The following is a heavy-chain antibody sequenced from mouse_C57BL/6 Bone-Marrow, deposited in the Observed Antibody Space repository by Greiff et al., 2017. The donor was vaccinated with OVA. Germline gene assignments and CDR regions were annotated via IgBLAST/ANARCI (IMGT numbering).Heavy chain of an antibody. J-gene: IGHJ1*03. CDR3: ARETVVGDWYFDV. D-gene: IGHD1-1*01. CDR2: INPSNGGT. Sequence: QVQLQQPGTELVKPGASEKLSCKASGYTFTSYWMHWVKQRPGQGLEWIGNINPSNGGTNYNEKFKSKATLTVDKSSSTAYMQLSSLTSEDSAVYYCARETVVGDWYFDVWGTGTTVTVSS. CDR1: GYTFTSYW. V-gene: IGHV1-53*01.